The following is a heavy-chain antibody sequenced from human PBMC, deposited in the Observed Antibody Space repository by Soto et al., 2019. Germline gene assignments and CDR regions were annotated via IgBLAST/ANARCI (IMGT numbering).Heavy chain of an antibody. V-gene: IGHV1-69*01. D-gene: IGHD6-13*01. Sequence: KVSCKASGGTFSSYAISWVRQAPGQGLEWMGGIIPIFGTANYAQKFQGRVTITADESTSTAYMELSSLRSEDTAAYYCARADPPYLRIAAAGTSYYYGMDVWGQGTTVTVSS. CDR3: ARADPPYLRIAAAGTSYYYGMDV. CDR1: GGTFSSYA. J-gene: IGHJ6*02. CDR2: IIPIFGTA.